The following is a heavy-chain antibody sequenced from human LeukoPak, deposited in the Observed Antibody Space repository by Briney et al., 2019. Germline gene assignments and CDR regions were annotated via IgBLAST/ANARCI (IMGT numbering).Heavy chain of an antibody. D-gene: IGHD1-26*01. CDR1: GYTLSSND. V-gene: IGHV1-8*01. J-gene: IGHJ4*02. Sequence: ASVKVSCKASGYTLSSNDINWVRQATGQGLEWMGWMNPHSGNTGYAQKFQGRVTITRNSSISTAYMELSSLRSEDTAVYYCAREGNRSSDSSASYPLDYWGQGTLVTVSS. CDR2: MNPHSGNT. CDR3: AREGNRSSDSSASYPLDY.